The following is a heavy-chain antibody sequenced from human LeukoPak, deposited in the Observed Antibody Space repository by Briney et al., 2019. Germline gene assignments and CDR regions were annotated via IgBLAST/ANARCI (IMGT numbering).Heavy chain of an antibody. D-gene: IGHD3-22*01. CDR2: IHHSGGI. CDR1: GDSISSDIW. V-gene: IGHV4-4*02. Sequence: SETLSLTCAVSGDSISSDIWWNWVRQPPGKGLEWIGEIHHSGGINYNPSLKSRVTISVDTSKNQFSLKLSSVTAADTAVYYCARVGYYDSSGYYYVGYYFDYWGQGTLVTVSS. J-gene: IGHJ4*02. CDR3: ARVGYYDSSGYYYVGYYFDY.